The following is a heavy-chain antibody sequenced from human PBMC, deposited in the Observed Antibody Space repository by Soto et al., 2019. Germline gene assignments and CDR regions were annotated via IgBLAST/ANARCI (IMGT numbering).Heavy chain of an antibody. J-gene: IGHJ3*02. CDR1: GFTFSSYS. Sequence: GGSLRLSCAASGFTFSSYSMNWVRQAPGKGLEWVSSISSSSSYIYYADSVKGRFTISRDNAKNSLYLQMNSLRAKDTAVYYCARDPGDSSSSQDAFDIWGQGTMVTVSS. CDR3: ARDPGDSSSSQDAFDI. D-gene: IGHD6-6*01. V-gene: IGHV3-21*01. CDR2: ISSSSSYI.